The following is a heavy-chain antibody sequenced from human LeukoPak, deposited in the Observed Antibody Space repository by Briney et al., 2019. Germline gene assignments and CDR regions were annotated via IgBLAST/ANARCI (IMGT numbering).Heavy chain of an antibody. CDR2: FTVSGGNT. V-gene: IGHV3-23*01. D-gene: IGHD3-10*01. CDR1: GFTFSIYA. Sequence: GGSLRLSCAASGFTFSIYAMSWARQAPGKGLEWVSSFTVSGGNTHYADSVKGRCTISRDNSKNTLYLQINNLRAEDTAVYYCARGDGLWFGELFTYWGQGTPVTVSS. CDR3: ARGDGLWFGELFTY. J-gene: IGHJ4*02.